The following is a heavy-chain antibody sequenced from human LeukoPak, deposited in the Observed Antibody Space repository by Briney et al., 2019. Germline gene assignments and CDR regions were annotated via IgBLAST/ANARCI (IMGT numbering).Heavy chain of an antibody. D-gene: IGHD6-6*01. V-gene: IGHV3-9*01. J-gene: IGHJ4*02. CDR2: ISWNSGSI. CDR1: GFTFDDYA. CDR3: ARDPGYSSSSDGFDY. Sequence: PGRSLRLSCAASGFTFDDYAMHWVRQAPGKGLEWVSGISWNSGSIGYADSVKGRFTISRDNAKTSLYLQMNSLRAEDTAVYYCARDPGYSSSSDGFDYWGQGTLVTVSS.